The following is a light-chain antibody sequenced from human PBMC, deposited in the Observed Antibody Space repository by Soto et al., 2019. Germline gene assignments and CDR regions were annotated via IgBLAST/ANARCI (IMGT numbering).Light chain of an antibody. CDR2: DAS. Sequence: EIVMTQSPDTLSVSPGERATLSCRASQSIRGSLAWYQQKPGQAPRLLIYDASTGATGIPDRFSASGSGTEFTLTISSLQSEDFAVYYCQQYSKWPLSFGGGTKVELK. J-gene: IGKJ4*01. CDR3: QQYSKWPLS. V-gene: IGKV3-15*01. CDR1: QSIRGS.